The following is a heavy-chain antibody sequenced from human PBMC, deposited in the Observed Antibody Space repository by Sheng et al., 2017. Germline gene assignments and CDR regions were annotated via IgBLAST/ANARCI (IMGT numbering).Heavy chain of an antibody. CDR2: IIPILGIA. CDR3: ARANCSSTSCYLYNWFDP. CDR1: GGTFSSYA. Sequence: QVQLVQSGAEVKKPGSSVKVSCKASGGTFSSYAISWVRQAPGQGLEWMGGIIPILGIANYAQKFQGRVTITADKSTSTAYMELSSLRSEDTAVYYCARANCSSTSCYLYNWFDPWAREPWSPSPQ. D-gene: IGHD2-2*01. J-gene: IGHJ5*02. V-gene: IGHV1-69*04.